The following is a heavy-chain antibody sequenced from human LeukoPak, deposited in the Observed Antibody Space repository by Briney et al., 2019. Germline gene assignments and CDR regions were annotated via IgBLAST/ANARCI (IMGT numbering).Heavy chain of an antibody. Sequence: SETLSLTCTVSGGSISSYYWSWIRQPPGKGREWIGYMYYSGSTNYNPSLKSRVTISLDTSKNQFSLKLSSVTAADTAVYYCARSSSGWYYFDYWGQGTLVTVSS. CDR3: ARSSSGWYYFDY. D-gene: IGHD6-19*01. J-gene: IGHJ4*02. V-gene: IGHV4-59*08. CDR1: GGSISSYY. CDR2: MYYSGST.